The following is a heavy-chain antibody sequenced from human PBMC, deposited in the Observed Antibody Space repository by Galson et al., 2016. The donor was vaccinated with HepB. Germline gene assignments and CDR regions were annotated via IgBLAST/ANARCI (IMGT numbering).Heavy chain of an antibody. J-gene: IGHJ4*02. V-gene: IGHV5-51*01. CDR1: GHSFTNHW. CDR2: IYPGDSDT. Sequence: QSGAEVKKAGESLKISCKGSGHSFTNHWIGWVRQRPGQGLEWMGIIYPGDSDTRHSPSLQGQVTISADKSISTAFLQWSSLKASDTAMYYCASLNCAGGTCYLDYWGQGTLVTVSS. D-gene: IGHD2-8*02. CDR3: ASLNCAGGTCYLDY.